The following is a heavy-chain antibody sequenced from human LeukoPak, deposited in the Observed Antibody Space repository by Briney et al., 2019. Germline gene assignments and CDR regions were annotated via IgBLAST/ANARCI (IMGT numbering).Heavy chain of an antibody. V-gene: IGHV1-69*05. CDR3: ARGLRYDYFDY. Sequence: SVKVSCKASGGTFSSYAISWVRQAPGQGLEWMGGIIPIFGTANYTQKFQGRVTITTDESTSTAYMALSSLRSEDTAVYYCARGLRYDYFDYWGQGTLVTVSS. CDR1: GGTFSSYA. D-gene: IGHD4-17*01. J-gene: IGHJ4*02. CDR2: IIPIFGTA.